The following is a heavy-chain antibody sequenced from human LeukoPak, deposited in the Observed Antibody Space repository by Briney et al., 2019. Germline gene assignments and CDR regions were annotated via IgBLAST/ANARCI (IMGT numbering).Heavy chain of an antibody. CDR2: TNTDSAWT. CDR1: GFTFRTYV. Sequence: GGSLRLSCAASGFTFRTYVMSWVRLAPGRGPEWVAGTNTDSAWTYYADAVKGRFTISRDNSENMLYLQMNSLRVDDTAIYYCAKSTVGCSGGSCYSALVSWGQGTLVTVSS. V-gene: IGHV3-23*01. J-gene: IGHJ5*02. D-gene: IGHD2-15*01. CDR3: AKSTVGCSGGSCYSALVS.